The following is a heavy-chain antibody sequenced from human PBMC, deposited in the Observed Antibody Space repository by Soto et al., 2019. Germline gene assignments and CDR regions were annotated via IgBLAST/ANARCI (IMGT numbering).Heavy chain of an antibody. D-gene: IGHD3-3*01. Sequence: GASVKVSCKASGYTFTSYAMHWVRQAPGQRLEWMGWINAGNGNTKYSQKFQGRVTITRDTSASTAYMELSSLRSEDTAVYYCARDYFTELPYYDFWSGYYARGGEAYWGQGTLVTVSS. CDR1: GYTFTSYA. J-gene: IGHJ4*02. V-gene: IGHV1-3*01. CDR2: INAGNGNT. CDR3: ARDYFTELPYYDFWSGYYARGGEAY.